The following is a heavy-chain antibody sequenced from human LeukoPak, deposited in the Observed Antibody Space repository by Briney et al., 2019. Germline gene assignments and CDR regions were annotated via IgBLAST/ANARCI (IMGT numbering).Heavy chain of an antibody. CDR2: IKQDGSEK. D-gene: IGHD3-3*01. CDR1: GFTFTSYW. Sequence: PGGSLRLSCAASGFTFTSYWMHWVRQAPGKGLEWVANIKQDGSEKYYVDSVKGRFTISRDNARNSLYLQMNSLRAEDTAVYYCARDRGLFVLRFLEWLSHNAFDIWGQGTMVTVSS. V-gene: IGHV3-7*01. CDR3: ARDRGLFVLRFLEWLSHNAFDI. J-gene: IGHJ3*02.